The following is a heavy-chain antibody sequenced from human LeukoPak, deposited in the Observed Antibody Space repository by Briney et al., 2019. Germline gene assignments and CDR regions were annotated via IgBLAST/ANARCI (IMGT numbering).Heavy chain of an antibody. J-gene: IGHJ5*02. D-gene: IGHD1-26*01. CDR1: GGTFSSYA. V-gene: IGHV1-69*05. CDR3: ARDHSGSQHWFDP. CDR2: IIPIFGTA. Sequence: ASVKVSCKASGGTFSSYAISWVRQAPGQGLEWMGGIIPIFGTANYAQKFQGRVTMTRDTSTSTVYMELSSLRSEDTAVYYCARDHSGSQHWFDPWGQGTLVTVSS.